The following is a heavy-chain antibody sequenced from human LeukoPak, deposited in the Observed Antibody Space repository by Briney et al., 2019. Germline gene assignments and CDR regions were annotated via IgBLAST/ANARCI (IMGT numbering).Heavy chain of an antibody. D-gene: IGHD3-22*01. CDR3: ARDQIDGYYYFDY. CDR2: ISSSSYI. CDR1: GFTFSSYS. Sequence: GGSLRLSCAAFGFTFSSYSMSWVRQAPGKGLEWVSSISSSSYIYYADSVKGRFTISRDNAKNSLYLQMNSLRAEDTAVYYCARDQIDGYYYFDYWGQGTLVTVSS. V-gene: IGHV3-21*01. J-gene: IGHJ4*02.